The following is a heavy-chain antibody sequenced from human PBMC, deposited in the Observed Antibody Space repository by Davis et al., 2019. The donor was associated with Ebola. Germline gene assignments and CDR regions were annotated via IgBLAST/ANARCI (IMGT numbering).Heavy chain of an antibody. CDR1: GGSVSSGSYY. J-gene: IGHJ4*02. CDR3: ARATGEPVDY. CDR2: ISYSGST. D-gene: IGHD3-10*01. V-gene: IGHV4-61*01. Sequence: PSETLSLTCTVSGGSVSSGSYYWSWIRQPPGKGLEWIGYISYSGSTNYNPSLKSRVTISLDTSKNQFSLKLSSVTAADTAVYYCARATGEPVDYWGQGTLVTVSS.